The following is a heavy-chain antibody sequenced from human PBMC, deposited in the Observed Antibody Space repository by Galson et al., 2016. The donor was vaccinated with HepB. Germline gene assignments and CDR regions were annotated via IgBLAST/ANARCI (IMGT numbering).Heavy chain of an antibody. CDR3: VKAGANRHRNPYSQWFDS. Sequence: SLRLSCAASGFTFSSYAMHWVRQAPGKELEWVALISHDGTNHYYADFVEGRFTISRDDSKNTLSLQMNSLRTDDTAIYYCVKAGANRHRNPYSQWFDSWGQGALVTVSS. V-gene: IGHV3-30*18. CDR2: ISHDGTNH. CDR1: GFTFSSYA. D-gene: IGHD1-14*01. J-gene: IGHJ5*01.